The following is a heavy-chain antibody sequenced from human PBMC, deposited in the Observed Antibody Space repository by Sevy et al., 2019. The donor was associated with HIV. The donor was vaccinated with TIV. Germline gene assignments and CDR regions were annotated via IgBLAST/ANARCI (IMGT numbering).Heavy chain of an antibody. CDR1: GGSISSYY. Sequence: SETLSLTCTVSGGSISSYYWSWIRQPPGKGLEWIGYIYYSGSTNYNPSLKSRVTISVDTSKNQFSLKLSSVTAADTAVYYCARGRGQYFDWLLAYWGQGTLVTVSS. CDR3: ARGRGQYFDWLLAY. J-gene: IGHJ4*02. D-gene: IGHD3-9*01. V-gene: IGHV4-59*01. CDR2: IYYSGST.